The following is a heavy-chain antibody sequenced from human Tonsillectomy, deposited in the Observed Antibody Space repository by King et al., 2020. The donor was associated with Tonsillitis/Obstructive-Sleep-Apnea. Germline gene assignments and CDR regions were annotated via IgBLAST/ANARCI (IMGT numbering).Heavy chain of an antibody. V-gene: IGHV3-21*01. D-gene: IGHD2-2*02. Sequence: VQLVESGGGLVKPGGSLRLSCAASGFTFSIYSMNWVRQAPGKGLEWVSSISSSSSYIYHADSVKGRFTISRDNAKNSLYLQMNSLRAEDTAVYYCARYCSSNRCYTNAIDIWGQGTMVTVSS. J-gene: IGHJ3*02. CDR2: ISSSSSYI. CDR3: ARYCSSNRCYTNAIDI. CDR1: GFTFSIYS.